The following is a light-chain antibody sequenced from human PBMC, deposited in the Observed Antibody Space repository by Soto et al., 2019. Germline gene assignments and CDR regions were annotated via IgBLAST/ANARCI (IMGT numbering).Light chain of an antibody. Sequence: AAGDRVTITCRASQGISNYLAWYQQKPGKVPKLLIYAASTLQSGVPSRFSGSGSGTDFTLTISSLQPEDVATYYCQKYNSAPRTFGQGTKVEIK. CDR2: AAS. CDR3: QKYNSAPRT. J-gene: IGKJ1*01. CDR1: QGISNY. V-gene: IGKV1-27*01.